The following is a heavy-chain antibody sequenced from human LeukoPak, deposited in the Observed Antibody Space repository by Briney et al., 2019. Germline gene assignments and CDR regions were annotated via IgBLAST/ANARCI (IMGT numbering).Heavy chain of an antibody. D-gene: IGHD5-24*01. CDR2: ISGSGGST. Sequence: GGSLRLSCAASGFTFSSYAMSWVRQAPGKGLEWVSAISGSGGSTYYADSVKGRFTISRDNSKNTLYLQLNSLRAEDTAVYYCAKDQGDGYNPDAFDIWGQGTMVTVSS. V-gene: IGHV3-23*01. CDR3: AKDQGDGYNPDAFDI. CDR1: GFTFSSYA. J-gene: IGHJ3*02.